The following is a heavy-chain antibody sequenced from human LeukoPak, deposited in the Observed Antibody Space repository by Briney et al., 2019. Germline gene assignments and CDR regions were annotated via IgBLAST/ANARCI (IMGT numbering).Heavy chain of an antibody. CDR1: GGSFSGYY. D-gene: IGHD3-22*01. J-gene: IGHJ4*02. CDR2: INHSGST. CDR3: ARGNDDSSGYYSDY. V-gene: IGHV4-34*01. Sequence: SSETLSLTCAVYGGSFSGYYWSWIRQPPGKGLEWIGEINHSGSTNYNPSLKSRVTISVDTSKNQFSLKLSSVTAADTAVYYCARGNDDSSGYYSDYWGQGTLVTVSS.